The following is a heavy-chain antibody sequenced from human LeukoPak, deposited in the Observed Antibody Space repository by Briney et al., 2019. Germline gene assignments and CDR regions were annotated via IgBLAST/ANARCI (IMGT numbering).Heavy chain of an antibody. J-gene: IGHJ1*01. CDR1: GFSFRSHG. CDR3: AKNDDWGRFNH. D-gene: IGHD3-16*01. CDR2: ISPRGDIT. V-gene: IGHV3-23*01. Sequence: GGTLRLSCAASGFSFRSHGMNWVRQAPGKGLEWVSGISPRGDITYYKDSVRGRFTISRDNFKNTVSLQLNSLRAEDTAMYYCAKNDDWGRFNHWGQGTLVTVSS.